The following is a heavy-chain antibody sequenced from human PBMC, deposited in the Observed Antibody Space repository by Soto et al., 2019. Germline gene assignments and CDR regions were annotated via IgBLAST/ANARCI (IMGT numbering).Heavy chain of an antibody. V-gene: IGHV4-4*02. CDR3: ATRDPGTSVDY. Sequence: PSETLSLTCAVSGGSFTSNNWWTWVRQPPGQGLEWIGEIYRTGSTNYNPSLKSRVTISLDKSENQFSLKVTSLTAADTAVYYCATRDPGTSVDYWGQGTLVTVSS. CDR2: IYRTGST. CDR1: GGSFTSNNW. J-gene: IGHJ4*02. D-gene: IGHD1-7*01.